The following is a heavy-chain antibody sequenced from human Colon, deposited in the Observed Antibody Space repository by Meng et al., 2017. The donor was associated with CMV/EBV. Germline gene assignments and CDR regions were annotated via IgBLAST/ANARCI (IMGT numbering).Heavy chain of an antibody. CDR1: GYTFTANH. D-gene: IGHD6-13*01. CDR3: VRESWYFDF. V-gene: IGHV1-2*02. J-gene: IGHJ4*02. Sequence: QGHLVTDGNEVKKPVAQVKVSCNAPGYTFTANHLHWVRQAPGQGLEWMGWIYPQDGGTYFAQKFQDRVTLTRDTSITTAYMELSGLTSDDTAIYYCVRESWYFDFWGEGTLVTVSS. CDR2: IYPQDGGT.